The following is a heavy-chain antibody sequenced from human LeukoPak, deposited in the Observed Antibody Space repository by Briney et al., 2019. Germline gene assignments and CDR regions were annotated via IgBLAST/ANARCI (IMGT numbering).Heavy chain of an antibody. D-gene: IGHD3/OR15-3a*01. CDR1: GYTFTSYG. CDR2: MNPYNGDT. V-gene: IGHV1-8*01. J-gene: IGHJ3*02. CDR3: ARGMDLNAFDI. Sequence: ASVKVACKCSGYTFTSYGIVWVRQATGQGPEWMGWMNPYNGDTAYGQKFQGRVTMTRNTSISTAYMELSSLRSEDTAVYYCARGMDLNAFDIWGQGTMVTVSS.